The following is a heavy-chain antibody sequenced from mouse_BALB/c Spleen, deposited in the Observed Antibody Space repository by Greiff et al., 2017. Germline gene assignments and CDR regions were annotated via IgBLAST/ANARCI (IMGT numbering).Heavy chain of an antibody. CDR2: ISYSGST. D-gene: IGHD3-3*01. Sequence: DVKLQESGPGLVKPSQSLSLTCTVTGYSITSDYAWNWIRQFPGNKLEWMGYISYSGSTSYNPSLKSRISITRDTSKNQFFLQLNSVTTEDTATYYCARGDGGYAMDYWGQGTSVTVSS. CDR1: GYSITSDYA. V-gene: IGHV3-2*02. J-gene: IGHJ4*01. CDR3: ARGDGGYAMDY.